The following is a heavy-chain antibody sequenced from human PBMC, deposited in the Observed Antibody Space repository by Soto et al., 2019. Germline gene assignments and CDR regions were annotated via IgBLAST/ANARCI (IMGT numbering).Heavy chain of an antibody. D-gene: IGHD3-16*02. CDR3: ATDGGSFNYDYIWGSYRPVDNWFDP. Sequence: GGSLRLSCAASGFTFSSYAMSWVRQAPGKGLEWVSAISGSGGSTYYADSVKGRFTISRDNSKNTLYLQMNSLRAEDTAVYYCATDGGSFNYDYIWGSYRPVDNWFDPWGQGTLVTVSS. CDR2: ISGSGGST. V-gene: IGHV3-23*01. J-gene: IGHJ5*02. CDR1: GFTFSSYA.